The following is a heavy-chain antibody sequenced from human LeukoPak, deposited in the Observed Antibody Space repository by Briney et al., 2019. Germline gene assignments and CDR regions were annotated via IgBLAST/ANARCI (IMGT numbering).Heavy chain of an antibody. Sequence: GGSLRLSCAASGFTFSSYSMNWVRQAPGKGLEWVSSSSGSSSYIYYADSVKGRFTISRDNSKNTLYLQMNSLRAEDTAVYYCAKDKSIAVAGTGDYWGQGTLVTVSS. J-gene: IGHJ4*02. V-gene: IGHV3-21*04. D-gene: IGHD6-19*01. CDR1: GFTFSSYS. CDR3: AKDKSIAVAGTGDY. CDR2: SSGSSSYI.